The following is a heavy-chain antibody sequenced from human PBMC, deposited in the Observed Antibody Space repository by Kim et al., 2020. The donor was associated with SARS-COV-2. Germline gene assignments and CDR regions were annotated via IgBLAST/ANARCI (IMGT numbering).Heavy chain of an antibody. CDR2: LYYTDRT. J-gene: IGHJ6*02. CDR1: GGPLDSTNYY. V-gene: IGHV4-39*01. CDR3: ARRGV. Sequence: SETLSLTCTVSGGPLDSTNYYWGWIRQPPGKGLEWIATLYYTDRTYYNLSLNSRATISADTSKNQLSLELTSVTAADTAVYYCARRGVWGQGTTVIVAS.